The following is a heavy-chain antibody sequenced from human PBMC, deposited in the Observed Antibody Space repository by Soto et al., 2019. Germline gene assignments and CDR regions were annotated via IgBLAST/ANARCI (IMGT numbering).Heavy chain of an antibody. CDR1: GFIFSSYA. J-gene: IGHJ5*02. Sequence: QVQLVESGGGVVQPGRSLRLSCAASGFIFSSYAMHWVRQAPGKGLEWVAVISYDGSSKYYADSVKGRFTISRDNSKNTQYLQMNSLSVEDTAVYYCTRADPTVTLSVFDPWGQGTLVTVSS. CDR2: ISYDGSSK. CDR3: TRADPTVTLSVFDP. V-gene: IGHV3-30-3*01. D-gene: IGHD4-17*01.